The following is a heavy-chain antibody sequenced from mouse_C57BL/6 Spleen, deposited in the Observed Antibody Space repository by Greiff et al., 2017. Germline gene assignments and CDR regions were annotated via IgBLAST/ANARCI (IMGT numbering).Heavy chain of an antibody. D-gene: IGHD4-1*01. CDR1: GYSITSGYY. Sequence: EVKLQESGPGLVKPSQSLSLTCSVTGYSITSGYYWNWIRQFPGNKLEWRGYISYGGSNNYNSSLKNRISITRDTSKNQFFLKLNSVTTEDTATYYCARDWDSWFAYWGQGTLVTVSA. CDR3: ARDWDSWFAY. CDR2: ISYGGSN. V-gene: IGHV3-6*01. J-gene: IGHJ3*01.